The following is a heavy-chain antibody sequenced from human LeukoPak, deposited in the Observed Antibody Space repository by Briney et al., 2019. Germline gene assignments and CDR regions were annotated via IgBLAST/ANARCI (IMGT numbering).Heavy chain of an antibody. CDR2: IIPILGIA. Sequence: SVKVSCKASGGTFSSYAISWVRQAPGQGLEWMGRIIPILGIANYAQKFQGRVTITAEKSTSTAYMELSSLRSEDTAVYYCARAYCSSTSCYRYYFDYWGQGTLVTVSS. CDR3: ARAYCSSTSCYRYYFDY. J-gene: IGHJ4*02. V-gene: IGHV1-69*04. D-gene: IGHD2-2*01. CDR1: GGTFSSYA.